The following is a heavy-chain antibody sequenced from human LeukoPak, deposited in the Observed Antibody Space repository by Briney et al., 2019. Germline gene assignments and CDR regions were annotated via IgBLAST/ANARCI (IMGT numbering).Heavy chain of an antibody. CDR1: GDSISSGAYY. V-gene: IGHV4-31*03. Sequence: KASQTLSLTCSVSGDSISSGAYYWSWLRQHPGKGLEWIAYMYYSGSTYFNPSLNSRVTMSADTSKNQFSLELSSVTAADTAVYYCAREQRIPNWGYADCWGQGTLITVSS. D-gene: IGHD7-27*01. CDR2: MYYSGST. J-gene: IGHJ4*02. CDR3: AREQRIPNWGYADC.